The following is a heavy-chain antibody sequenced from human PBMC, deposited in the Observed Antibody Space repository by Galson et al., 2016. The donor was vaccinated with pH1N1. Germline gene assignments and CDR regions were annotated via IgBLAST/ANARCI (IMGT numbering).Heavy chain of an antibody. Sequence: AASGFTFSHYAMHWVRQAPGKGLEWVAVISYVESNKDYADSVKGRFTVSRDNSKNTLYLQMNSLRAEDTALYYCARDHVYGDYFERFFDLWGRGTLVTVSS. CDR3: ARDHVYGDYFERFFDL. CDR2: ISYVESNK. D-gene: IGHD4-17*01. V-gene: IGHV3-30-3*01. CDR1: GFTFSHYA. J-gene: IGHJ2*01.